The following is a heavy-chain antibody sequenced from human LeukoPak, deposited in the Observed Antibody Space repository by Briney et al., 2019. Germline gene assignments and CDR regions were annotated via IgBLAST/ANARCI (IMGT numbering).Heavy chain of an antibody. V-gene: IGHV3-15*01. CDR2: IKSKTDGGTT. J-gene: IGHJ4*02. CDR1: GFTFSNAW. Sequence: GGSLRLSCAASGFTFSNAWMSWVRQAPGKGLEWVGRIKSKTDGGTTDYAAPVKGRFTISRDDSKNTLYLQMNSLKTEDTAVYYCTTDDYDSSGFLFDYWGQGTLVTVSS. CDR3: TTDDYDSSGFLFDY. D-gene: IGHD3-22*01.